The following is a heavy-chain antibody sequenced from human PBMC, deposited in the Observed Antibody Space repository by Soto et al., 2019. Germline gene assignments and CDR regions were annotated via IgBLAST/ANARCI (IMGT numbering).Heavy chain of an antibody. V-gene: IGHV3-21*01. CDR1: GFTFSGYS. CDR2: ISTRSDI. D-gene: IGHD2-21*02. J-gene: IGHJ6*02. Sequence: GSLRLSCAASGFTFSGYSMNWVRQAPGKGLEWVASISTRSDIYYADSVKGRYTISRDNAKNSVSLQMNSLRAEDTAVYYCAREETAWPLAYGLDVWGQGTTVTVSS. CDR3: AREETAWPLAYGLDV.